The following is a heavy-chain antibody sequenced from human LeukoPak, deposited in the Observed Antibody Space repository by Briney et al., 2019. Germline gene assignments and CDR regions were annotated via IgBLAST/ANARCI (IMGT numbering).Heavy chain of an antibody. CDR3: TKGGVGSGSYYRCDN. CDR1: GFTFSTYA. V-gene: IGHV3-30*18. J-gene: IGHJ4*02. Sequence: GRSLRLSCAASGFTFSTYAMHWVRQAPGKGLEWMALISSDGSNKYYADSVEGRFTISRDNSRNTLYLEVHNVRADDTALYYCTKGGVGSGSYYRCDNWGQGTLVTVSS. D-gene: IGHD3-10*01. CDR2: ISSDGSNK.